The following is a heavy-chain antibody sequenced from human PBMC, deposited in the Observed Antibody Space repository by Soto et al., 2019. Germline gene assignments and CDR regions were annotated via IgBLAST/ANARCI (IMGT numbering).Heavy chain of an antibody. CDR1: GFPFSSYG. CDR2: ISYDGSNK. J-gene: IGHJ4*02. D-gene: IGHD3-9*01. CDR3: AKDFRYSGYY. V-gene: IGHV3-30*18. Sequence: GGSLRLSCAASGFPFSSYGMHWVRQAPGKGLEWVAVISYDGSNKYYADSVKGRFTISRDNSKNTLYLQMNSLRAEDTAVYYCAKDFRYSGYYWGQGTLVTVSS.